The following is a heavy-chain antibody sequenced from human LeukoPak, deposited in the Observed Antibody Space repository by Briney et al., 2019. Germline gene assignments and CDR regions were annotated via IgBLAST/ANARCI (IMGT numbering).Heavy chain of an antibody. D-gene: IGHD3-9*01. Sequence: SETLSLTCTVSGGSISSYYWSWIRQPAGKGLEWIGRIYTSGSTNYNPSLKSRVTISVDTSKNQFSLKLSSVTAADTAVYYCAGTHYDILTGYYKAIDYWGQGTLVTVSS. CDR3: AGTHYDILTGYYKAIDY. V-gene: IGHV4-4*07. CDR1: GGSISSYY. J-gene: IGHJ4*02. CDR2: IYTSGST.